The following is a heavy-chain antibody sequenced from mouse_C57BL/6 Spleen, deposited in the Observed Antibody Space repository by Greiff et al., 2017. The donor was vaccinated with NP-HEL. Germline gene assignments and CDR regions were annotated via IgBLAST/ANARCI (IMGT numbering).Heavy chain of an antibody. J-gene: IGHJ3*01. D-gene: IGHD1-1*01. CDR3: TRSGGSSGFAY. CDR2: IDPETGGT. Sequence: VQLQQSGAELVRPGASVTLSCKASGYTFTDYEMHWVKQTPVHGLEWIGAIDPETGGTAYNQKFKGKAILTADKSSSTAYMELRSLTSEDSAFYYCTRSGGSSGFAYWGQGTLVTVSA. V-gene: IGHV1-15*01. CDR1: GYTFTDYE.